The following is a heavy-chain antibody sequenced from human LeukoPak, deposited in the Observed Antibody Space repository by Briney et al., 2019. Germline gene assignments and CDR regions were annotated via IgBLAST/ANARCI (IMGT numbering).Heavy chain of an antibody. J-gene: IGHJ4*02. Sequence: GGSLRLSCTASGFTFGDYAMSWVRQAPGRGLEWVGVIRSKLYGGTTEYAASVKGRFTISRDDSKSIAYLQMNSLKTEDTAVYYCTRSAGYSSGWYHDYWGQGALVTVSS. CDR1: GFTFGDYA. V-gene: IGHV3-49*04. D-gene: IGHD6-19*01. CDR2: IRSKLYGGTT. CDR3: TRSAGYSSGWYHDY.